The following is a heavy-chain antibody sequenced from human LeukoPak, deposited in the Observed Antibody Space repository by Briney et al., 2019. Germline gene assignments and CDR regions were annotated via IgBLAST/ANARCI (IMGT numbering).Heavy chain of an antibody. CDR1: GFTFSDYY. J-gene: IGHJ6*02. CDR3: ARDGDTAMGSDYYYGMDV. D-gene: IGHD5-18*01. CDR2: ISSSGSTI. V-gene: IGHV3-11*01. Sequence: GGSLRLSCAASGFTFSDYYMSWLRQAPGKGLEWVSYISSSGSTIYYADSVKGRFTISRDHAKNSLYLQMNSLRAEDTAVYYCARDGDTAMGSDYYYGMDVWGQGTTVTVSS.